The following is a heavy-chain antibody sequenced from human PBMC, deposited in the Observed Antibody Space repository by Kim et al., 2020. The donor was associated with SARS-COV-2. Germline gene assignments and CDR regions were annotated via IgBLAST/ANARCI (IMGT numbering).Heavy chain of an antibody. V-gene: IGHV3-33*01. D-gene: IGHD3-10*01. CDR3: ARERLTTFGDFYHYGMNV. CDR1: GFRFNFYA. CDR2: IWHDGSHK. Sequence: GGSLRLSCATSGFRFNFYAMHWVRQAPGKGLQWLAVIWHDGSHKYSADSVKGRFTISRDDSKNTLYLQLSSLRVEDTAVYYCARERLTTFGDFYHYGMNVWGQGTRVTVSS. J-gene: IGHJ6*02.